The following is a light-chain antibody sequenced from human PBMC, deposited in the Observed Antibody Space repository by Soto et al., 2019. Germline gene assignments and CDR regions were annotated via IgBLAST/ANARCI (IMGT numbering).Light chain of an antibody. CDR2: DAS. CDR3: QQRSSWRVT. Sequence: EIVLTQFPATLSLSPGERATLSCRAGQSVSTFLAWYQQKPGQAPRLVVYDASKRATGIPARFSGSGSGTDFTLTISSLEPEDFAVYYCQQRSSWRVTFGGGTKVDIK. CDR1: QSVSTF. J-gene: IGKJ4*01. V-gene: IGKV3-11*01.